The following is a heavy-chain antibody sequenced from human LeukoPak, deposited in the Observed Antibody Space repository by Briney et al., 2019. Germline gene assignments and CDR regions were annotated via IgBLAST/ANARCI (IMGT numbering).Heavy chain of an antibody. CDR2: INPSGGST. CDR3: ARVITSIAARRGEFDY. V-gene: IGHV1-46*01. J-gene: IGHJ4*02. Sequence: GASVKVSCKASGYTFTSYYMHWVRQAPGQGLEWMGIINPSGGSTSYAQKFQGRVTMTRDTSTSTDYMELSSLRSEDTAVYYCARVITSIAARRGEFDYWGQGTLVTVSS. D-gene: IGHD6-6*01. CDR1: GYTFTSYY.